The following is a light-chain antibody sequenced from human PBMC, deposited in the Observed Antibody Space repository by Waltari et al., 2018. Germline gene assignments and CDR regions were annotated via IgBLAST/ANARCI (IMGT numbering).Light chain of an antibody. V-gene: IGLV1-51*01. J-gene: IGLJ1*01. CDR3: GTWDSSLSLYV. Sequence: QSVLTQPPSVSAAPGQKVNVSCSGSSSNIGNNNASLYQQLQGSAHTLLIYDNDKRPSGIPDRLSGSKSGTSATLGITGLQTGDEADYYCGTWDSSLSLYVFGTGTKVTVL. CDR1: SSNIGNNN. CDR2: DND.